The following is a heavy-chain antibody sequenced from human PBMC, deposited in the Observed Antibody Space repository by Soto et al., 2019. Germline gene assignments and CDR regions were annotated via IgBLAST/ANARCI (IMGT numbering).Heavy chain of an antibody. CDR3: ARGNGPSYDFWSGYYGEGWFDP. J-gene: IGHJ5*02. D-gene: IGHD3-3*01. CDR2: ISAYNGNT. V-gene: IGHV1-18*01. CDR1: GYTFTSYG. Sequence: QVQLVQSGAEVKKPGASVKVSCKASGYTFTSYGISWVRQAPGQGLEWMGWISAYNGNTNYAQKLQGRVTMTTDTSTSTAYMELRCLRSDGTAVYFCARGNGPSYDFWSGYYGEGWFDPWGQGTLVTVSS.